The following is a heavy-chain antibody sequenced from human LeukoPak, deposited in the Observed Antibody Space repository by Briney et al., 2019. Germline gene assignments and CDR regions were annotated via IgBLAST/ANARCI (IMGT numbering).Heavy chain of an antibody. CDR2: ISSSGSTI. CDR1: GFTFSDYY. CDR3: ARELSERYCSSTTCPLDY. D-gene: IGHD2-2*01. V-gene: IGHV3-11*04. J-gene: IGHJ4*02. Sequence: GGSLRLSRAASGFTFSDYYMSWIRQAPGKGLEWVSYISSSGSTIYYADSVKGRFTISRDNAKNSLYLQMNSLRAEDTAVYYCARELSERYCSSTTCPLDYWGQGTLVTVSS.